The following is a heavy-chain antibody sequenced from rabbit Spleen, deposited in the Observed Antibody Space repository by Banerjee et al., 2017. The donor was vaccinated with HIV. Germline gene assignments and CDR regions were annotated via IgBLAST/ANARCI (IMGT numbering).Heavy chain of an antibody. V-gene: IGHV1S45*01. CDR1: GLDFSSSWW. CDR3: ARNFDL. CDR2: VNSYTGRP. Sequence: QEQLEESGGGLVKPGASLTLTCKASGLDFSSSWWICWVRQAPGKGLEWIACVNSYTGRPVDASWTKGTFTIAKTASTTVTLRMTRLTAADTATYFCARNFDLWGPGTLVTVS. J-gene: IGHJ4*01.